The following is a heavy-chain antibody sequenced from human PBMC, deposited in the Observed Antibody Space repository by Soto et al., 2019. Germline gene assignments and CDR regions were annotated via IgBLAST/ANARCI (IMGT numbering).Heavy chain of an antibody. CDR3: ARAGGFRRDFGPLADY. CDR1: GYTFTIYY. V-gene: IGHV1-46*01. J-gene: IGHJ4*02. D-gene: IGHD3-3*01. Sequence: SMKVSCTASGYTFTIYYMHWVRQGPGQGLEWMGIINPSGGSTSYAQKFQGRVTMTRDTSTSTVYMELSSLRSEDTAVYYCARAGGFRRDFGPLADYWGQGNLVTVSS. CDR2: INPSGGST.